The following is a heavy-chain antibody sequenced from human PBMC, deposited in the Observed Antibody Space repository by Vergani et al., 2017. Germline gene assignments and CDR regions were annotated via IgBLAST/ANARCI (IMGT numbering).Heavy chain of an antibody. CDR3: ARRDCSRTGCLDSSSWVRFDW. CDR1: GGPFSSYA. J-gene: IGHJ4*02. CDR2: IIPIFGTA. Sequence: QVQLVQSGAEVKKPGSSVKVSCKASGGPFSSYAISWVRQAPGPGLEWMGGIIPIFGTANDAQKFQGRVTSTADEATSTADMELSSLRSGATAVYYCARRDCSRTGCLDSSSWVRFDWGGEGTLVTVSS. D-gene: IGHD6-13*01. V-gene: IGHV1-69*01.